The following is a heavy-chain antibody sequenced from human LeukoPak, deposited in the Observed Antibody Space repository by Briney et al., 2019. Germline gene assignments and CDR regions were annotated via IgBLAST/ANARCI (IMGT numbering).Heavy chain of an antibody. Sequence: PSETLSLTCAVYGGSFSGYYWSWIRQPPGKGLEWIGEINHSGSTNYNPSLKSRVTISVDTSKNQFSLKLSSVTAADTAVYYCARLPLAINAFDIWGQGTMVTVSS. CDR2: INHSGST. CDR3: ARLPLAINAFDI. CDR1: GGSFSGYY. D-gene: IGHD3-3*02. V-gene: IGHV4-34*01. J-gene: IGHJ3*02.